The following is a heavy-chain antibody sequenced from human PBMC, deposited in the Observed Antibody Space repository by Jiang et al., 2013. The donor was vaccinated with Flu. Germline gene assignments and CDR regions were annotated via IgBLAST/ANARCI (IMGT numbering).Heavy chain of an antibody. CDR3: AKDVGPKEVAGDRGDAFDI. V-gene: IGHV3-23*01. CDR1: GFTFSSYA. CDR2: ISGSGGST. D-gene: IGHD6-19*01. J-gene: IGHJ3*02. Sequence: VQLLESGGGLVQPGGSLRLSCAASGFTFSSYAMSWVRQAPGKGLEWVSAISGSGGSTYYADSVKGRFTISRDNSKNTLYLQMNSLRAEDTAVYYCAKDVGPKEVAGDRGDAFDIWGQGTMVTVSS.